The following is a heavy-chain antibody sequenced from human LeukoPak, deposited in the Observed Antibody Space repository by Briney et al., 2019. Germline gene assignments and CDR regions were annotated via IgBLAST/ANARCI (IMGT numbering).Heavy chain of an antibody. D-gene: IGHD4-17*01. Sequence: PSETLSLTCAVSGYSISSSNWWGWIRQPPGKGLEGIGYIYYSGSTYYNPSLKSRVTMSVDTSKNQFSLKLSSVTAVDTAVYYCARTYGDYAPYWYFDLWGRGTLVTVSS. CDR2: IYYSGST. J-gene: IGHJ2*01. V-gene: IGHV4-28*01. CDR1: GYSISSSNW. CDR3: ARTYGDYAPYWYFDL.